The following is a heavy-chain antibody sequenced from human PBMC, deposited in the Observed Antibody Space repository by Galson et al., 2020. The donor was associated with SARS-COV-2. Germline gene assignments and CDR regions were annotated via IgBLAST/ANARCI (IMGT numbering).Heavy chain of an antibody. CDR3: ARSSQEDWLSPRTNWFDS. D-gene: IGHD3-9*01. J-gene: IGHJ5*01. V-gene: IGHV3-21*01. Sequence: TVGSLRLSCVASGFTFSRYTVNWVRQTPGKRLQWVSSISGNSKSIYYADSLKGQFTLSRDNSKNSLYLQRNSLRDDDTALYYCARSSQEDWLSPRTNWFDSWGQGTLVTVSS. CDR2: ISGNSKSI. CDR1: GFTFSRYT.